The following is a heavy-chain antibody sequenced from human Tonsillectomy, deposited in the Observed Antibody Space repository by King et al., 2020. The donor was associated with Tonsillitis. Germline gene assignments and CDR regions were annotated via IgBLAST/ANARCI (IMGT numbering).Heavy chain of an antibody. D-gene: IGHD1-26*01. CDR1: GFTFSSYA. CDR3: ARSVGSYDWFDP. Sequence: VQLVESGGGVVQPGRSLRLSCAASGFTFSSYAMHWVRQAPGKGLEWVAVISYDGSNKYYADSVKGRFTISRDNSKYTLYLQMNSLRAEDTAVYYCARSVGSYDWFDPWGQGTLVTVSS. J-gene: IGHJ5*02. V-gene: IGHV3-30*01. CDR2: ISYDGSNK.